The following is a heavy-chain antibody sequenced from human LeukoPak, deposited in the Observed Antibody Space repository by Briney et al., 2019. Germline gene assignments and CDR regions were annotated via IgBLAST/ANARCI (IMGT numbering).Heavy chain of an antibody. J-gene: IGHJ6*03. CDR3: ARMGTDSRSWYGEDYYYYYMDV. Sequence: KASETLSLTCTVSGGSISSSYWSWIRQSPGKGLEWIGSIYNSGSPKHNPSLKSRVIISSDRSKNQISLKVSSVTAADTALYYCARMGTDSRSWYGEDYYYYYMDVWGKGTTVTVSS. CDR2: IYNSGSP. CDR1: GGSISSSY. V-gene: IGHV4-59*08. D-gene: IGHD6-13*01.